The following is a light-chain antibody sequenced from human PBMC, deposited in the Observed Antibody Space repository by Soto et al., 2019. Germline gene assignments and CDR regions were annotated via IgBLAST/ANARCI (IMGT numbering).Light chain of an antibody. CDR2: GAS. V-gene: IGKV3-15*01. CDR3: QSRT. J-gene: IGKJ2*01. Sequence: EIVMTQSPATLSVSPGERATLSCRASQSVSSNLAWYQQKPGQAPRLLIYGASTRATGIPARFSGSGSGTEFTLTISSLQSEDFAVYYCQSRTFGHGTKLEIK. CDR1: QSVSSN.